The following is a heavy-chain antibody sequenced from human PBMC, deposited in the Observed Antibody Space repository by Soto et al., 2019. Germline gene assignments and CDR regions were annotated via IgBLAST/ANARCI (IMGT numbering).Heavy chain of an antibody. J-gene: IGHJ5*02. CDR1: GGTFSSYA. Sequence: QVQLVQSGAEVKKPGSSVKVSCKASGGTFSSYAISWVRQAPGQGLEWMGGIIPIFGTANYAQKFQGRVTITADESTSTAYMELSSLRSEDTAVYYCARGNHDYCSGGSCYYNWFDPWGQGTLVTVSS. D-gene: IGHD2-15*01. CDR3: ARGNHDYCSGGSCYYNWFDP. CDR2: IIPIFGTA. V-gene: IGHV1-69*01.